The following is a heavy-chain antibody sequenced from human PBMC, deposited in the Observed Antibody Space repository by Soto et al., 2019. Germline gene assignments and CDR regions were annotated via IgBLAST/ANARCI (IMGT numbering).Heavy chain of an antibody. J-gene: IGHJ4*02. CDR3: ARDSGAKLSSS. D-gene: IGHD6-13*01. Sequence: EASVKVSCKASGGTFSSYRFNWVRQARGQGLEWLGGIVPIYRTADYAQKFQGRVTITADESMRTVYMELSSLKSQDTALYYCARDSGAKLSSSWGQGTLVTV. CDR1: GGTFSSYR. V-gene: IGHV1-69*13. CDR2: IVPIYRTA.